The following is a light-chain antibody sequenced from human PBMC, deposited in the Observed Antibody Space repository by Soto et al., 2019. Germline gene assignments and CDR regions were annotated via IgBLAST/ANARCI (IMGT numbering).Light chain of an antibody. CDR1: SSDVGGYNY. Sequence: SVLTQPASVSGSPGQSITISCTGTSSDVGGYNYVSWYQQHPGKAPKLMIYEVSNRPSGVSNRFSGSKSGNTASLTISGLQAADEVDYYCSSFTSAYTVVFGTGTKVTVL. CDR2: EVS. V-gene: IGLV2-14*01. CDR3: SSFTSAYTVV. J-gene: IGLJ1*01.